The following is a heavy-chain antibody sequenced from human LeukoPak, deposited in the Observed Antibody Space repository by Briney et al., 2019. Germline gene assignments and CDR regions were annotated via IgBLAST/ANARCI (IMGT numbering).Heavy chain of an antibody. V-gene: IGHV3-23*01. CDR1: GFTFSNFA. J-gene: IGHJ4*02. D-gene: IGHD6-19*01. Sequence: GGSLRLSCEASGFTFSNFAMSWVRQAPGKGLEWVSSISGTGDNTYYADSVKGRFTISRDNSKNMVYVHMNSLRAEDTAVYYCAKGYTTGWYLTFDSWGQGTLVTVSS. CDR3: AKGYTTGWYLTFDS. CDR2: ISGTGDNT.